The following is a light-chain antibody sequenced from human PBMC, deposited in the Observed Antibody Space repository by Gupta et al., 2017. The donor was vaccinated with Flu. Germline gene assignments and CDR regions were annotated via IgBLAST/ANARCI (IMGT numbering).Light chain of an antibody. Sequence: DIQLTQSPSTLSASVEDRVTITCRASQSISSWLAWYQQKPGKAPKLLIYKASSLESGVPTRFSSGGSGAEFTLTISIQQPDDFATYYYQHYNSYRWTFGQGTKVEIK. CDR2: KAS. CDR3: QHYNSYRWT. V-gene: IGKV1-5*03. J-gene: IGKJ1*01. CDR1: QSISSW.